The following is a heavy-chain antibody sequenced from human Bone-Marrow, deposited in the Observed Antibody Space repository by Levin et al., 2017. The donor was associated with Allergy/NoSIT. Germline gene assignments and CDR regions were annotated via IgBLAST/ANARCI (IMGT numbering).Heavy chain of an antibody. J-gene: IGHJ4*02. D-gene: IGHD3-10*01. Sequence: GESLKISCKASGYTFSSYGISWVRQAPGQGLEWMGWISAYNGNTYYAQSLQGRVTMTTDTSTSTAYMELRSLRSDDTAVYYCARVKMVQGGTFDYWGQGTLVTVSS. CDR1: GYTFSSYG. CDR3: ARVKMVQGGTFDY. CDR2: ISAYNGNT. V-gene: IGHV1-18*01.